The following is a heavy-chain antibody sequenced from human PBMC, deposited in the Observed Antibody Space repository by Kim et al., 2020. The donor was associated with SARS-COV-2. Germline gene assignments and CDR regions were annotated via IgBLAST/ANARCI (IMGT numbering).Heavy chain of an antibody. CDR1: GGSISSSSYY. D-gene: IGHD6-6*01. CDR3: ARHSRELGESWFDP. Sequence: SETLSLTCTVSGGSISSSSYYWGWIRQPPGKGLEWIGSIYYSGSTYYNPSLKSRVTISVDTSKNQFSLKLSSVTAADTAVYYCARHSRELGESWFDPWGQGTLVTVSS. J-gene: IGHJ5*02. V-gene: IGHV4-39*01. CDR2: IYYSGST.